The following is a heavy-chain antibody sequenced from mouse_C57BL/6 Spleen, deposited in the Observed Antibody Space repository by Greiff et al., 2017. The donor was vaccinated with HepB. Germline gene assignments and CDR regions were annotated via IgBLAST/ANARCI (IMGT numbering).Heavy chain of an antibody. Sequence: VQLQQSGAELVRPGASVTLSCKASGYTFTDYEMHWVKQTPVHGLEWIGAIDPETGGTAYNQKFKGKAILTADKSSSTAYMELRSLTSEDSAVYYCTRWLRGWYFDVWGTRTTVTVSS. CDR3: TRWLRGWYFDV. CDR1: GYTFTDYE. V-gene: IGHV1-15*01. J-gene: IGHJ1*03. CDR2: IDPETGGT. D-gene: IGHD1-1*01.